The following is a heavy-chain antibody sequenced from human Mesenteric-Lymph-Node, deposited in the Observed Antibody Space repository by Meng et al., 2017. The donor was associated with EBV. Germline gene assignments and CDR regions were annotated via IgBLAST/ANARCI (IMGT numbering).Heavy chain of an antibody. CDR2: IYDIGST. CDR3: ARDRGGELLGAVPFDF. Sequence: QVQLQESGPGLVKPSETLSLTCTVSGGSLNSATNYWSWIRQPPGKGLEWIGYIYDIGSTNYNPSLKSRATISLDTSKNQFSLKLTSLTAMDTAVYYCARDRGGELLGAVPFDFWGQGTLVTVSS. J-gene: IGHJ4*02. D-gene: IGHD1-26*01. V-gene: IGHV4-61*01. CDR1: GGSLNSATNY.